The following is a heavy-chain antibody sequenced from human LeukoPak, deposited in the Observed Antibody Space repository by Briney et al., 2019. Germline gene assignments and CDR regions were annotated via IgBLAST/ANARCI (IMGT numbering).Heavy chain of an antibody. D-gene: IGHD3-16*01. Sequence: PGGSLRLSRAASGFTFSSYAMNWVRQAPGKGLEWVSAISGSGGSTYYADSVKGRFTISRDNSKNTLYLQMNSLRAEDTAVYYCATPRAYDYVWGSYPGYYFDYWGQGTLVTVSS. CDR3: ATPRAYDYVWGSYPGYYFDY. CDR1: GFTFSSYA. V-gene: IGHV3-23*01. J-gene: IGHJ4*02. CDR2: ISGSGGST.